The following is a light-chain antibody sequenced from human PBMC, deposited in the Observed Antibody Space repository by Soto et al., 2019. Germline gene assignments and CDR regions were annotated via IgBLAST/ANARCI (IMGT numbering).Light chain of an antibody. CDR3: QQSYTAPLT. V-gene: IGKV1-39*01. J-gene: IGKJ4*01. Sequence: DLQMTQSPSSLSASVGDRVTITCRASQTIISYLNWYQQKPGKAPKLLIYAASSLQSGVPSRFSGSGSGTDFTLTISSLQPEDFATYYCQQSYTAPLTFGGGTKVEI. CDR2: AAS. CDR1: QTIISY.